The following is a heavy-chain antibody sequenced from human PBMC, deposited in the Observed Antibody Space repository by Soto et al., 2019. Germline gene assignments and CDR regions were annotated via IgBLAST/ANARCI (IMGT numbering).Heavy chain of an antibody. CDR3: ATEFSNSPEAFDY. CDR1: GVSVNSDYYY. J-gene: IGHJ4*02. CDR2: IYSSGRT. D-gene: IGHD1-1*01. Sequence: SETLSLTCTVSGVSVNSDYYYWTWIRQPPGKGLEWIGYIYSSGRTNYSPSLASRLAMSVNTSRNQFSLRLSSVTAADTAVFYCATEFSNSPEAFDYWGQGALVTVSS. V-gene: IGHV4-61*01.